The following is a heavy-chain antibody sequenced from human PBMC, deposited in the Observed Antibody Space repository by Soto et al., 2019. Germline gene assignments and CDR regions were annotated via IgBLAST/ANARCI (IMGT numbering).Heavy chain of an antibody. J-gene: IGHJ1*01. Sequence: QLQLQESGPGLVKPSETLSLTCTVSGVSISGTSYYWGWIRQTPAKGLEWIGTIYYNGETFYNPSLKSRVTISIDTSKNHFSLNLTSVTAADTAIYYCARHGSFWGQGALVTVSS. D-gene: IGHD3-16*02. CDR3: ARHGSF. CDR2: IYYNGET. V-gene: IGHV4-39*01. CDR1: GVSISGTSYY.